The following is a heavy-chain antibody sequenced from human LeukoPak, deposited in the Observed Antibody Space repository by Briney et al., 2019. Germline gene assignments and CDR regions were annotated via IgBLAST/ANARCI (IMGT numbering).Heavy chain of an antibody. D-gene: IGHD3-22*01. Sequence: PGGSLRLSCAVSGFTVSSKYMSWVRQAPGKGLEWVSVIYSTGDTRYADSVKGRLTISRDNSKNTLYLQMNSLRAEDTAVYYCARDDYDSNGYYLFDCWGQGTLVTVSS. J-gene: IGHJ4*02. CDR2: IYSTGDT. V-gene: IGHV3-66*01. CDR3: ARDDYDSNGYYLFDC. CDR1: GFTVSSKY.